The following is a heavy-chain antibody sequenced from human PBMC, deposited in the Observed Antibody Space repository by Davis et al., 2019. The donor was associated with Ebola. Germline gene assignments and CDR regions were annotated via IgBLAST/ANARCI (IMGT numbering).Heavy chain of an antibody. Sequence: GGSLRLSCAASGFTFSGSAMHWVRQASGKGLEWVGRIRSKANSYATAYAASVKGRFTISRDDSKNTAYLQMNSLKTEDTAVYYCAKDSLGKGGWFDPWGQGTLVTVSS. V-gene: IGHV3-73*01. J-gene: IGHJ5*02. D-gene: IGHD5-18*01. CDR1: GFTFSGSA. CDR3: AKDSLGKGGWFDP. CDR2: IRSKANSYAT.